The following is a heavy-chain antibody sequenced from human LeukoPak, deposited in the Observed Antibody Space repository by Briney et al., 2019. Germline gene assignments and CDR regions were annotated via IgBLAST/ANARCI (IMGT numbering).Heavy chain of an antibody. V-gene: IGHV4-59*01. D-gene: IGHD5-24*01. Sequence: SETLSLTCTVSGGSISSYYWSWIRQPPGKGLEWIGYIYYSGSTNYNPSLKSRVTISVDPSKKQFSLKLSYGAAADTAVYYWPTEEMATSPRLLRYYYYYMHVWGKGTTVTVSS. J-gene: IGHJ6*03. CDR1: GGSISSYY. CDR3: PTEEMATSPRLLRYYYYYMHV. CDR2: IYYSGST.